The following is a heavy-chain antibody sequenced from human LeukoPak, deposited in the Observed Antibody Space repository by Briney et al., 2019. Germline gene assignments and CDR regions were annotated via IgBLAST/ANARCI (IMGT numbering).Heavy chain of an antibody. D-gene: IGHD2-8*01. CDR2: ISESGVTT. J-gene: IGHJ4*02. V-gene: IGHV3-23*01. Sequence: GGSLRLSCAASGFTFTNYALSWVRQPPGKGLEWASSISESGVTTYYADSVKGRFTISRDNSKNTLFLQMSSLRVDDTAVYFCARFRSNTNIGGGLDYWGQGTLVTVSS. CDR1: GFTFTNYA. CDR3: ARFRSNTNIGGGLDY.